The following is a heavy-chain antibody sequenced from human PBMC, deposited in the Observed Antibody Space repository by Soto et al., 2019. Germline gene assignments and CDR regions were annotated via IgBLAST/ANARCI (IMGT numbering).Heavy chain of an antibody. Sequence: GGSLRLSCAASGFTVSSNYMSWVRQAPGKGLEWVSVIYSGGSTYYADSVKGRFTISRDNSKNTLYLQMNSLRAEDTAVYYCARDILSITRSGSAPFDYWGQGTLVTVSS. D-gene: IGHD3-10*01. CDR1: GFTVSSNY. V-gene: IGHV3-66*01. CDR2: IYSGGST. CDR3: ARDILSITRSGSAPFDY. J-gene: IGHJ4*02.